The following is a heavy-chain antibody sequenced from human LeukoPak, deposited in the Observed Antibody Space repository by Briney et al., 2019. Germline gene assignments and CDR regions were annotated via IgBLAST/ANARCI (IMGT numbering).Heavy chain of an antibody. J-gene: IGHJ4*02. V-gene: IGHV3-11*01. Sequence: PGGSLRLSCAASGFTFGDYYMGWIRQAPGKGLEWVSYISSSGSTIYYADSLKRRFTISRDNAKNSLYLQMNSLRAEDTAVYYCAGSLPRVDYWGQGTLVTVSS. D-gene: IGHD6-19*01. CDR1: GFTFGDYY. CDR2: ISSSGSTI. CDR3: AGSLPRVDY.